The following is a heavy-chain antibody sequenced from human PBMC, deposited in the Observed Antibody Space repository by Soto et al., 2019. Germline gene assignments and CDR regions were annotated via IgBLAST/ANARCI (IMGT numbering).Heavy chain of an antibody. CDR2: IYTSGRT. CDR3: ARGPLFDF. V-gene: IGHV4-61*05. CDR1: GGSIRSSTYY. J-gene: IGHJ4*02. Sequence: PSETLSLTCTVSGGSIRSSTYYWGWIRQPPGKGLEWIGYIYTSGRTNYNPSMKSRVTISGDTSKNHFSLTLNSVTAADTAVYYCARGPLFDFWGQGALVTVSS.